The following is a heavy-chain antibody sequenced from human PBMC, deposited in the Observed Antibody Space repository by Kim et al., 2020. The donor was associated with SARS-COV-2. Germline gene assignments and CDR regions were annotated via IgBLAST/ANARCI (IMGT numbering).Heavy chain of an antibody. D-gene: IGHD2-15*01. Sequence: GGSLRLSCAASGFTFSSYWMHWVRQAPGKGLVWVSRINSDGSSTSYADSVKGRFTISRDNAKNTLYLQMNSLRAEDTAVYYCARGPPGGIVVVVAATQWWYYWGQGTLVTVSS. CDR3: ARGPPGGIVVVVAATQWWYY. J-gene: IGHJ4*02. CDR2: INSDGSST. V-gene: IGHV3-74*01. CDR1: GFTFSSYW.